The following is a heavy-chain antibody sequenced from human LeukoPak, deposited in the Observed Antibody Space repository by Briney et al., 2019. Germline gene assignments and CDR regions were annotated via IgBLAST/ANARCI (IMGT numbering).Heavy chain of an antibody. CDR2: ISSSSSYI. CDR3: ARDGYDSSGYYYRPYFDY. D-gene: IGHD3-22*01. V-gene: IGHV3-21*01. CDR1: GFTFSSYS. J-gene: IGHJ4*02. Sequence: GGSLRLSCAASGFTFSSYSMNWVRQAPGKGLEWVSFISSSSSYIYYADSVKGRFTISRDNAKNSLYLQMNSLRAEDTAVYYCARDGYDSSGYYYRPYFDYWGQGTLVTVSS.